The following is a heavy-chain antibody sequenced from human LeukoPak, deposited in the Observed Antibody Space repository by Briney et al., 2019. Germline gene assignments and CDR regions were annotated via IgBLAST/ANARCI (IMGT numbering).Heavy chain of an antibody. CDR3: ARLMSDVVVVAATPEGWFDP. J-gene: IGHJ5*02. CDR2: IYPGDSDT. Sequence: KVSCKASGYTFTANYMHWVRQMPGKGLEWMGIIYPGDSDTRYSPSFQGQVTISADKSISTAYLQWSSLKASDTAMYYCARLMSDVVVVAATPEGWFDPWGQGTLVTVSS. CDR1: GYTFTANY. D-gene: IGHD2-15*01. V-gene: IGHV5-51*01.